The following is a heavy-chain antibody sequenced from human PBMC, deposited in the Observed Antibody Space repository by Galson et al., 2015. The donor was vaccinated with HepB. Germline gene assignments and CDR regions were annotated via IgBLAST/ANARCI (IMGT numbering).Heavy chain of an antibody. J-gene: IGHJ3*02. V-gene: IGHV3-53*04. CDR2: IYSGGST. D-gene: IGHD2-2*01. CDR3: TRDGLYCSSTSCYRGGWAFDI. CDR1: GFTVSSNY. Sequence: SLRLSCAASGFTVSSNYMSWVRQAPRKGLEWVSVIYSGGSTYYADSVKGRFTISRHNSKNTLYLQMNSLRAEDTVVYYCTRDGLYCSSTSCYRGGWAFDIWGQGTMVTVAS.